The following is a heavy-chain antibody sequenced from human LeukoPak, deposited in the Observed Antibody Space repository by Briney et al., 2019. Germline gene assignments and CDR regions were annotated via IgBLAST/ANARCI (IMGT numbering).Heavy chain of an antibody. D-gene: IGHD6-19*01. CDR3: ASWAPGYSSGWYYY. Sequence: SETLSLTCTVCGGSISSYNWSWIRHPPRKRLEWSAYIYYSGSTNYHPPLKSRVTISVNTSKNQFSLKLSSVTAADTAVYHWASWAPGYSSGWYYYWGQGTLVTVSS. J-gene: IGHJ4*02. V-gene: IGHV4-59*08. CDR1: GGSISSYN. CDR2: IYYSGST.